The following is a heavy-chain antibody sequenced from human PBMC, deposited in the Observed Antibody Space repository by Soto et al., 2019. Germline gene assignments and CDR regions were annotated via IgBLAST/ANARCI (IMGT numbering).Heavy chain of an antibody. J-gene: IGHJ4*02. Sequence: QVPLQESGPGLVKPPQTLSLTCTVAGDSIISGGYYWSWIRQHPGKGLEWIGYSYYSGSTYYNPSLKSRVTISVDTSKNQFSLKLTSVTAADTAVYYCARSGGYNYGYVDYWGQGTLVTVSS. CDR2: SYYSGST. V-gene: IGHV4-31*03. CDR3: ARSGGYNYGYVDY. D-gene: IGHD5-18*01. CDR1: GDSIISGGYY.